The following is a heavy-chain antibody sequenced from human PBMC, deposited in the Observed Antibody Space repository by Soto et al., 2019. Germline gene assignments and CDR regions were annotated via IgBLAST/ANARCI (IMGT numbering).Heavy chain of an antibody. Sequence: GGSLRLSCAASGFTFSDYYMSWIRQAPGKGLEWVSYISSSGSTIYYADSVKGRFTISRDNAKNSLYLQMNSLRAEDTAVYYCARVILRGDDAFDIWGQGTMVTVSS. D-gene: IGHD3-16*01. J-gene: IGHJ3*02. V-gene: IGHV3-11*01. CDR1: GFTFSDYY. CDR3: ARVILRGDDAFDI. CDR2: ISSSGSTI.